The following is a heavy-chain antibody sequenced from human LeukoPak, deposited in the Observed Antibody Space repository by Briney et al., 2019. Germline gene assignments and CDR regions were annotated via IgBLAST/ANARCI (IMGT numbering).Heavy chain of an antibody. V-gene: IGHV4-59*11. J-gene: IGHJ5*02. CDR3: ARVVDKAEGWFDP. Sequence: SETLSLTCTVSGDSMSGHSWSWIRQRPGKGLEWIGFIQPGGSTNYNPSLQGRVTMSVDTSKNQFSLKLSSVTAADTAVYYCARVVDKAEGWFDPWGQGTLVTVSS. CDR2: IQPGGST. CDR1: GDSMSGHS. D-gene: IGHD5-18*01.